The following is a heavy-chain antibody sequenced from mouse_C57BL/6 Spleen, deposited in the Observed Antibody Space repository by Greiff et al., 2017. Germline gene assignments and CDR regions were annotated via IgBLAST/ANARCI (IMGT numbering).Heavy chain of an antibody. CDR3: ARDRILYGSSYVWYFDV. J-gene: IGHJ1*03. CDR2: ISDGGSYT. Sequence: EVQVVESGGGLVKPGGSLKLSCAASGFTFSSYAMSWVRQTPEKRLEWVATISDGGSYTYYPDNVKGRFTISRDNAKNNLYLQMSHLKSEDTAMYYCARDRILYGSSYVWYFDVWGTGTTVTVSS. V-gene: IGHV5-4*01. D-gene: IGHD1-1*01. CDR1: GFTFSSYA.